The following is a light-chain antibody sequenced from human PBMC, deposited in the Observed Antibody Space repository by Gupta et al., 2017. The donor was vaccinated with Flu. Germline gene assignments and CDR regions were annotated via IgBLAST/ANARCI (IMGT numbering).Light chain of an antibody. CDR2: KAS. J-gene: IGKJ1*01. V-gene: IGKV1-5*03. CDR3: QQYSSYPWT. Sequence: IPVTQSPSTLSASVGDRVTITCRASQSSDSWLAWYQQKPGKAPKLLIYKASNLESGVPSRFGGSGSGTEFTLTISSLQPDDFATYYCQQYSSYPWTFGQGTKVEIQ. CDR1: QSSDSW.